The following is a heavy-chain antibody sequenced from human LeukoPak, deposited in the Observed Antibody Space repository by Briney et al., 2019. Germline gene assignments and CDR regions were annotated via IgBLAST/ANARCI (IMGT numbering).Heavy chain of an antibody. D-gene: IGHD3-10*01. CDR2: INHSGST. Sequence: SETLSLTCAAYGGSFSGYYWSWIRQPPGKGLEWIGEINHSGSTNYNPSLKSRVTISVDTSKNQFSPKLSSVTAADAAVYYCARVGGIWGQGTMVTVSS. CDR1: GGSFSGYY. CDR3: ARVGGI. J-gene: IGHJ3*02. V-gene: IGHV4-34*01.